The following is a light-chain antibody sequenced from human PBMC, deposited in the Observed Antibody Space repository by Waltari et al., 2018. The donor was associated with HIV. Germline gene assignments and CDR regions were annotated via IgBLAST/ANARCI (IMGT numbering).Light chain of an antibody. CDR2: WAS. CDR1: TKLLSHNNNF. CDR3: QQYYGAPIT. V-gene: IGKV4-1*01. Sequence: IVMTQSPESRAESVGAGAAIKCKYSTKLLSHNNNFLVWYQQKPVQPPKLLIYWASNRESGVPDRFSGSGSGTDFTLTISSLQAEDVAVYYCQQYYGAPITFGQGTRLEIK. J-gene: IGKJ5*01.